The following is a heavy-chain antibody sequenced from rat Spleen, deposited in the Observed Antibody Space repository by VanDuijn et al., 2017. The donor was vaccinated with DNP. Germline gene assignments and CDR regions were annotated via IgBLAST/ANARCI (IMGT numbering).Heavy chain of an antibody. CDR2: ISSGGIT. J-gene: IGHJ4*01. D-gene: IGHD5-1*01. CDR1: GFSLTSYG. Sequence: QVQLKESGPGLVQPSQTLSLTCTVSGFSLTSYGVSWVRQPPGKGLEWIAAISSGGITYYNSALKSRLSISRDTSKSQVFLKMNSLQTEDTAIYFCARSGRAMDAWGQGISVTVSS. CDR3: ARSGRAMDA. V-gene: IGHV2S12*01.